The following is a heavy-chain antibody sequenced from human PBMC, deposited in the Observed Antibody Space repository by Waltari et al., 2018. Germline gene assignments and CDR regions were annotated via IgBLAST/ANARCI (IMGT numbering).Heavy chain of an antibody. J-gene: IGHJ3*02. V-gene: IGHV1-3*01. Sequence: QVQLVQSGAEVKKPGASVKVSCKASGYTFTSYAMHWVRQAPGQRLEWMGWINAGNGNTKYSQKFQGRVTITRDTSASTAYMELSSLRSEDTAVYYCASLFSGWYGHMAFDIWGQGTMVTVSS. CDR3: ASLFSGWYGHMAFDI. D-gene: IGHD6-19*01. CDR1: GYTFTSYA. CDR2: INAGNGNT.